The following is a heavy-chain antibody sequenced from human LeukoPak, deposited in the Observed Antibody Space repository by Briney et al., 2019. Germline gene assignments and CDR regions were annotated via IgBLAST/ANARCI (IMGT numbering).Heavy chain of an antibody. CDR2: ISSSGRTI. Sequence: GGSLRLSCAASGFIFSDYHMSWIRQAPGKGLEWVSYISSSGRTIYYADSVKGRFTISRDNAKNSLYLQMNSLRAEDTAVYYCARQSEWFAFDYWGQGTLVTVSS. D-gene: IGHD3-3*01. CDR1: GFIFSDYH. CDR3: ARQSEWFAFDY. J-gene: IGHJ4*02. V-gene: IGHV3-11*01.